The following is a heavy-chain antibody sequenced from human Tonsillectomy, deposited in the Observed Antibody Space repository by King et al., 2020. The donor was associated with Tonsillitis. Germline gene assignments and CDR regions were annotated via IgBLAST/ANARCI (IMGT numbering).Heavy chain of an antibody. CDR3: ARDRLYYDSRVSWFDP. V-gene: IGHV4-34*01. D-gene: IGHD3-22*01. CDR2: INHSGST. J-gene: IGHJ5*02. Sequence: VQLQQWGAGLLKPSETLSLTCAVYGGSFSGYYWSWIRQPPGKGLEWIGEINHSGSTNYNPSLKSRVTISVDTSKNQFSLKLSSVTAADTAVYYCARDRLYYDSRVSWFDPWGQGTLVTVSS. CDR1: GGSFSGYY.